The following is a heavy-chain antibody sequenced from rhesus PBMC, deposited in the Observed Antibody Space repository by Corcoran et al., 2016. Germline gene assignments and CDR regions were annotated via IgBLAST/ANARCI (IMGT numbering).Heavy chain of an antibody. CDR1: GFTFSSYG. D-gene: IGHD3-9*01. V-gene: IGHV3-54*02. CDR2: ISYYGRKK. J-gene: IGHJ3*01. Sequence: EVQLVESGGGLVQPGGSLRLSCAASGFTFSSYGMHWVRQAPVKGLEWVAVISYYGRKKYFADSVKDRFTISIDNYKNMLYLQMNNLKVEDTAVYYCARGRYENDYGYYWVAFDFWGQGLRVTVSS. CDR3: ARGRYENDYGYYWVAFDF.